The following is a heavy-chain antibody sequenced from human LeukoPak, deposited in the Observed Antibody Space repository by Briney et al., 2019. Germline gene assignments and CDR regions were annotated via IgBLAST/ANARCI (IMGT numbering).Heavy chain of an antibody. D-gene: IGHD3-10*01. J-gene: IGHJ6*03. CDR2: INHSGST. Sequence: SETLSLTCAVYVGSFSGYYWSWIRQPPGKGLEWIGEINHSGSTNYNSSPKSRVTISVDTSKNQFSLKLSSVTAADTAVYYCARGYSGSGSHCCHMDVWGKGTTITVS. CDR1: VGSFSGYY. CDR3: ARGYSGSGSHCCHMDV. V-gene: IGHV4-34*01.